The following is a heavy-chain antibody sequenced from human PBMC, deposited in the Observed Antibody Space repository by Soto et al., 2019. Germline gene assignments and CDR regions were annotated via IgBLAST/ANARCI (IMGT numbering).Heavy chain of an antibody. CDR3: ARVLVLRCYGGNPYFDY. V-gene: IGHV4-59*01. Sequence: QVQLQESGPGLVKPSETLSLTCTVSGGSISSYYWRWIRQPPGKGLEWIGYIYYSGSTNYNPSLKSRVTRSVDTSKNQFSLKLSAVTAADTAVYYCARVLVLRCYGGNPYFDYWVQGTLVTVSS. D-gene: IGHD4-17*01. CDR1: GGSISSYY. CDR2: IYYSGST. J-gene: IGHJ4*02.